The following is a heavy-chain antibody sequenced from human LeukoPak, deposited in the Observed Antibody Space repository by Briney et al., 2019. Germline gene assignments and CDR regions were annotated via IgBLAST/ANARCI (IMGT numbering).Heavy chain of an antibody. CDR3: ARGVFI. CDR1: GYSISSGCY. Sequence: SETLSLTCAVSGYSISSGCYWGWIRQPPGKGLEWIGSIYHSGSTYYNPSLKSRVTISVDTSKNQFSLKLSSVTAADTAVYYCARGVFIWGQGTMVTVSS. V-gene: IGHV4-38-2*01. CDR2: IYHSGST. J-gene: IGHJ3*02. D-gene: IGHD2-21*01.